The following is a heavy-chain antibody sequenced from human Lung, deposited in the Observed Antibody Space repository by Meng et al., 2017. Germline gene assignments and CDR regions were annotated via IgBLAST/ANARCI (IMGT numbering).Heavy chain of an antibody. Sequence: QVHARKSGPGLVQSWGTLSLHRAVSGGSISSSNWWSWVRQPPGKGLEWIGEIYHSGSTNYNPSLKSRVTISVDKSKNQFSLKLSSVTAADTAVYYCARGSITMVRGVSVFDPWGQGTLVTVSS. V-gene: IGHV4-4*02. CDR2: IYHSGST. CDR1: GGSISSSNW. D-gene: IGHD3-10*01. J-gene: IGHJ5*02. CDR3: ARGSITMVRGVSVFDP.